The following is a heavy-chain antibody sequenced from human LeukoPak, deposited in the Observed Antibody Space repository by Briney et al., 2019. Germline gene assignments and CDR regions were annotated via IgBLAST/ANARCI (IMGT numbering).Heavy chain of an antibody. V-gene: IGHV4-4*07. J-gene: IGHJ5*02. D-gene: IGHD3-3*01. CDR3: ARIVPISITTYGTNWFDP. Sequence: PSETLSLTCTVSGGSISGYLWTWIRQPAGKGLEWIGRIETSGSTRYNPSLKSRVSMSVETSKNQFSLRLSSVTAADTAVYYCARIVPISITTYGTNWFDPWGQGTLVTVSS. CDR2: IETSGST. CDR1: GGSISGYL.